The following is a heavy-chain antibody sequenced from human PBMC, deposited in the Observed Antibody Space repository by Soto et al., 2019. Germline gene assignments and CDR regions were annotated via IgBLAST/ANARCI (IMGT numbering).Heavy chain of an antibody. J-gene: IGHJ4*02. CDR3: VRVVAIPGSPDN. CDR2: IVPIVDTS. Sequence: QVQLVQSGAEVRQPASSVKVSCKTSGGTFSSYAISWVRQAPGQGLEWMGGIVPIVDTSTYAQKCQGRVTMTAHKSTSTAYMELSSLRSDDTAIYYCVRVVAIPGSPDNWGQGTLVTVSS. V-gene: IGHV1-69*14. D-gene: IGHD2-15*01. CDR1: GGTFSSYA.